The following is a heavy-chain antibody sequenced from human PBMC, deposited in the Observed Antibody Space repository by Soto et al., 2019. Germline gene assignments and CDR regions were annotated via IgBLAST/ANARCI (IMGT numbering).Heavy chain of an antibody. Sequence: EVQLVESGGGLVQPGGSLRLSCAASGFTFSGSWMHWVRQAPGKGLVWVSRINGDGSGTSYADFVKGRFTISRDDAKNTRCMQMNGLRAEDTAVYYCARGIFGSGTANDYWGQGTLVTVSS. CDR2: INGDGSGT. D-gene: IGHD3-10*01. CDR3: ARGIFGSGTANDY. CDR1: GFTFSGSW. J-gene: IGHJ4*02. V-gene: IGHV3-74*01.